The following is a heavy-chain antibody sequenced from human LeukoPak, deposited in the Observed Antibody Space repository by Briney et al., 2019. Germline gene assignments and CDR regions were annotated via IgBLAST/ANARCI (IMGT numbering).Heavy chain of an antibody. D-gene: IGHD2-2*01. Sequence: SETLSLTCTVSGGSISSYYWSWIRQPPGKGLEWIGYIYYSGSTNYNPSLKSRVTISVDTSKNQFSLKLSSVTAADTAVYYCARHLPLDCSSTSCYYMDVWGKGTTVTVSS. CDR1: GGSISSYY. J-gene: IGHJ6*03. CDR2: IYYSGST. V-gene: IGHV4-59*08. CDR3: ARHLPLDCSSTSCYYMDV.